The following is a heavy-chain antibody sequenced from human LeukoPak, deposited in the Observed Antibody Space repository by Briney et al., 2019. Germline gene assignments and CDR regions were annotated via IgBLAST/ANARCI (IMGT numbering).Heavy chain of an antibody. J-gene: IGHJ2*01. CDR2: IYYSGST. Sequence: SETLSLTCTVSGGSISSSSYYWGWIRQPPGKGLEWIGSIYYSGSTYYNPSLKSRVTISVDTSKNQFSLKLSSVTAADTAVYYCARPRRDGYNYGYFDLWGRGTLVTVSS. CDR3: ARPRRDGYNYGYFDL. D-gene: IGHD5-24*01. CDR1: GGSISSSSYY. V-gene: IGHV4-39*01.